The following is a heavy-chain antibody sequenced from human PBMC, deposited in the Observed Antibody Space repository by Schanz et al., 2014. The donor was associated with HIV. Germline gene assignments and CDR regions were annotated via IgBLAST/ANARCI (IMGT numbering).Heavy chain of an antibody. J-gene: IGHJ4*03. CDR2: INPSTSTT. CDR3: AKGQDWPGPQLDH. V-gene: IGHV1-46*01. CDR1: GYTFTIYP. Sequence: QVHLVQSGTEVRKPGASVKVSCKASGYTFTIYPMHWVRQAPGQGLEWVGTINPSTSTTNYAESFQGRVTMSGDTATSTVYMELSSLRSEDTAVYYCAKGQDWPGPQLDHWGHGSLVIVSS. D-gene: IGHD3-9*01.